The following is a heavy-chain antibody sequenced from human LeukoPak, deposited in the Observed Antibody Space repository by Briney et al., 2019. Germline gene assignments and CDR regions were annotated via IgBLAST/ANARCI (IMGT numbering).Heavy chain of an antibody. Sequence: PGGSLRLSCAASGFTVSSNHMNWVRQAPGKGLEWVSIIYSGGTTKYADSGKGRLTISRDNSKNTVYLQMNSLRAEDTAVYYCARDGGRAAGPYYYYMDVWGKGTTVTVSS. D-gene: IGHD6-13*01. V-gene: IGHV3-66*02. J-gene: IGHJ6*03. CDR1: GFTVSSNH. CDR2: IYSGGTT. CDR3: ARDGGRAAGPYYYYMDV.